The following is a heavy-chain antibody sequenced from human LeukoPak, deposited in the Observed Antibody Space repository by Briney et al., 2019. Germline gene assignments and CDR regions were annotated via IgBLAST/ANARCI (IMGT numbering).Heavy chain of an antibody. CDR1: GFTFSTYV. V-gene: IGHV3-21*01. Sequence: PGGSLRLSCAASGFTFSTYVMNWFRQAPGRGLEWVSSISSGSTYIYYAGSVKGRFTISRDNGKNSLYLQMNSLRAEDTAVYYCARDKLAYCGGDCYPDAWGQGTLVTVSS. CDR2: ISSGSTYI. CDR3: ARDKLAYCGGDCYPDA. D-gene: IGHD2-21*02. J-gene: IGHJ5*02.